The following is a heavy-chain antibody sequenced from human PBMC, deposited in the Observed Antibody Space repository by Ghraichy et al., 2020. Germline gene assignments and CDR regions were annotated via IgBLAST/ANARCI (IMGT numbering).Heavy chain of an antibody. CDR1: GFTFTAYW. Sequence: ESLNISCAVSGFTFTAYWMTWVRQAPGKGLEWVANIKEDGSEKYYVDSVKGRFTVSRDNAKNSVYLQMSSLRAEDTAVYYCARAEANGFGPWGQGTLVIVSS. CDR3: ARAEANGFGP. V-gene: IGHV3-7*03. D-gene: IGHD2-8*01. J-gene: IGHJ5*02. CDR2: IKEDGSEK.